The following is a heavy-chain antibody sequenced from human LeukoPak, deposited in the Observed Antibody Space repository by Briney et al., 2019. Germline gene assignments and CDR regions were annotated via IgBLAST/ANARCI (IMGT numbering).Heavy chain of an antibody. CDR2: ISAYNGNT. CDR1: GYTFTSYG. V-gene: IGHV1-18*01. Sequence: GSVKVSCKASGYTFTSYGISWVRPAPGQGLEWMGWISAYNGNTNYAQKLQGRVTMTTDTSTSTAYMELRSLRSDDTAVYYCAVIAAIRYGMDVWGQGTTVTVSS. J-gene: IGHJ6*02. D-gene: IGHD6-6*01. CDR3: AVIAAIRYGMDV.